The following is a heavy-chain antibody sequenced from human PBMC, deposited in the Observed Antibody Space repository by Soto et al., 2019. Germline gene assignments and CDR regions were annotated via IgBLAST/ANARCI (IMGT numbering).Heavy chain of an antibody. Sequence: VGSLRLSCAASGFTFSSYGMHWVRQAPGKGLEWVAVISYDGSNKYYADSVKGRFTISRDNSKNTLYLQMNSLRAEDTAVYYCAKDVRDTIFGVVTYYYYYGMDVWGQGTTVTVSS. V-gene: IGHV3-30*18. CDR2: ISYDGSNK. CDR3: AKDVRDTIFGVVTYYYYYGMDV. J-gene: IGHJ6*02. D-gene: IGHD3-3*01. CDR1: GFTFSSYG.